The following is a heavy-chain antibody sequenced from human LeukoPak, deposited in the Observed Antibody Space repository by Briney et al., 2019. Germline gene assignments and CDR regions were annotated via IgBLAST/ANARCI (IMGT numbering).Heavy chain of an antibody. CDR3: ARDFGGREDAFDI. V-gene: IGHV3-21*01. J-gene: IGHJ3*02. CDR2: ISSSSSYI. CDR1: GFTFSSYS. Sequence: GGSLRLSCAASGFTFSSYSMNWVRQAPGKGLEWVSSISSSSSYIYYADSVKGRFTISRDNAKNSLYLQMNSLRAEDTAVYYCARDFGGREDAFDIWGQGTMVTVSS. D-gene: IGHD3-10*01.